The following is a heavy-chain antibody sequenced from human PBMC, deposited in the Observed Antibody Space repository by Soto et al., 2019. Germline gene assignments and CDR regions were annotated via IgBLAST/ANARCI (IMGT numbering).Heavy chain of an antibody. CDR3: TTVDYYVSIGYYSLDS. V-gene: IGHV3-15*01. J-gene: IGHJ4*02. D-gene: IGHD3-22*01. CDR1: GFTFSNAW. CDR2: IRSKTDAATA. Sequence: GGSLRLSCAASGFTFSNAWMSWVRQAPGKGLEWVGRIRSKTDAATADYAAPVEGRFTISRDDSENTLYLQMNSLKTEDTAVYYCTTVDYYVSIGYYSLDSWCQGKLFT.